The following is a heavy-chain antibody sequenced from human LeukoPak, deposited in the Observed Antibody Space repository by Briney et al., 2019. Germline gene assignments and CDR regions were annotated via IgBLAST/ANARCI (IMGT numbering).Heavy chain of an antibody. V-gene: IGHV1-8*01. J-gene: IGHJ6*02. Sequence: ASVKVSCKASGYTFTSYDINSVRQATGQGLEWMGCMNPTRGNTGYAQRVQGRVIMTRSTSISTAYIELSSLRSEDTALYYCARALDYSSGWYLGLIDYYYGMDVWGQGTTVTVSS. CDR3: ARALDYSSGWYLGLIDYYYGMDV. CDR2: MNPTRGNT. CDR1: GYTFTSYD. D-gene: IGHD6-19*01.